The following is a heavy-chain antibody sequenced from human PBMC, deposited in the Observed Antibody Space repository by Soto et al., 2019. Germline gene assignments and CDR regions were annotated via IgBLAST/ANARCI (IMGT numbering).Heavy chain of an antibody. CDR3: ARSTKEIVVITT. CDR2: IYHSGST. D-gene: IGHD3-22*01. Sequence: SETLSLTCAVSGGSISSGGYSWSWIRQPPGKGLEWIGYIYHSGSTYYNPSLKSRVTISVDRSKNQFSLKLSSVTAADTAVYYCARSTKEIVVITTWGQGTLVTVSS. CDR1: GGSISSGGYS. V-gene: IGHV4-30-2*01. J-gene: IGHJ4*02.